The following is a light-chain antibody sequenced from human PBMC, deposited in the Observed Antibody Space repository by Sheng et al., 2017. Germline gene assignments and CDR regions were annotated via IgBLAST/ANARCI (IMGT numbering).Light chain of an antibody. CDR2: VHP. CDR3: QYYGSSPVT. Sequence: EILLTQSPGTLSLSPGGRATLSCRASQSLSVNYLAWYQQKPARLPGFSSMVHPPGPPASQPGSAAVGWDRLHLTISRLDPEDFAVYYCQYYGSSPVTFGGGTKVEI. CDR1: QSLSVNY. J-gene: IGKJ4*01. V-gene: IGKV3-20*01.